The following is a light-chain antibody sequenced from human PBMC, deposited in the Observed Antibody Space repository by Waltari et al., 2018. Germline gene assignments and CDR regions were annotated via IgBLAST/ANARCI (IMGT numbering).Light chain of an antibody. CDR1: QSISDW. CDR2: KAS. Sequence: DIQMTQSPSTLSASVGDRVPITCRASQSISDWLAWYQQKPGKAPKLLIYKASSLEGGVPSRFSGSGSGTEFTLTISSLQPDDFATYYCQQSYSYWTFGQGTKVEIK. J-gene: IGKJ1*01. V-gene: IGKV1-5*03. CDR3: QQSYSYWT.